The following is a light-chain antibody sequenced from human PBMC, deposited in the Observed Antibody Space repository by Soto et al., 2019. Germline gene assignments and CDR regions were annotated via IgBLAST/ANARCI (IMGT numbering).Light chain of an antibody. V-gene: IGLV5-45*01. CDR2: YKSDSDR. CDR3: MIWNSSACV. J-gene: IGLJ3*02. CDR1: SGINVGAYR. Sequence: QSVLTQPASLSASPGASASLTCTVRSGINVGAYRIYWYQQKPGSPPQLLLKYKSDSDRQQGSGVPSRFSGSKDGSANAGILLISGLQSEDEADYYCMIWNSSACVFGAGTKVTVL.